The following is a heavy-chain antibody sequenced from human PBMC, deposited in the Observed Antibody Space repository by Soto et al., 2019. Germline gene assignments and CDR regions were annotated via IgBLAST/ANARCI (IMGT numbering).Heavy chain of an antibody. CDR3: ARGDPIALRRGGFDY. V-gene: IGHV1-46*01. J-gene: IGHJ4*02. D-gene: IGHD6-13*01. CDR2: VNPSGGST. CDR1: GYTFTSYY. Sequence: QVQLVQSGAEVKKPGASVKVSCKASGYTFTSYYMHWVRQAPGQGLEWMGIVNPSGGSTSYAQKFRGRVTMTRDTSTSTVYMELSSLRSEDTAVYYWARGDPIALRRGGFDYWGQGTLVTVSS.